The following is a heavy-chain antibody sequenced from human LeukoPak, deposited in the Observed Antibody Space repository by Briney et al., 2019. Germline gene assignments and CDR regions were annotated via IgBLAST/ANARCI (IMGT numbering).Heavy chain of an antibody. D-gene: IGHD3-16*01. J-gene: IGHJ3*01. CDR2: IYHSEST. CDR3: ARFDHVWETHGMDAFDL. V-gene: IGHV4-38-2*01. Sequence: SETLSLTCGVFGYSISRGYSWGWIRQPPGKGLEWIGNIYHSESTHYNPSLKSRVTISPDTSKNQFSLKLTSVTASDTAVYYCARFDHVWETHGMDAFDLWGQGTMVTVSS. CDR1: GYSISRGYS.